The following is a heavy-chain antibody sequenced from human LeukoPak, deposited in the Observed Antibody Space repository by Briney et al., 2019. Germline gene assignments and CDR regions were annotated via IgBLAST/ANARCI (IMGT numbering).Heavy chain of an antibody. J-gene: IGHJ4*02. CDR1: GFTLSTNA. D-gene: IGHD1-26*01. CDR3: AKDVGKWESLHFFDY. CDR2: ISGSGAST. V-gene: IGHV3-23*01. Sequence: GGSLRLSCLTSGFTLSTNAMSWVRQAPGKGLEWISGISGSGASTYYADSVKGRFTISRDDSRNTLYLQMNSLRGDDTAVYYCAKDVGKWESLHFFDYWGQGTLATVSS.